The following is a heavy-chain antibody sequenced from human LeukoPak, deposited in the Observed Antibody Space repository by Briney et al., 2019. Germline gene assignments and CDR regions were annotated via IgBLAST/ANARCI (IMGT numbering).Heavy chain of an antibody. V-gene: IGHV4-34*01. D-gene: IGHD5-18*01. J-gene: IGHJ4*02. CDR3: AGIPKGWIQLWGNDY. Sequence: SETLSLTCAVYGGPFSGYYWSWIRQPPGKGLEWIGEINHSGSTNYNPSLKSRVTISVDTSKNQFSLKLSSVTAADTAVYYCAGIPKGWIQLWGNDYWGQGTLVTVSS. CDR1: GGPFSGYY. CDR2: INHSGST.